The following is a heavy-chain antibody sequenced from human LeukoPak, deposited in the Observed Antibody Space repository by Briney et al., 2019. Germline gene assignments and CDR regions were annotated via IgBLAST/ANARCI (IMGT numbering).Heavy chain of an antibody. D-gene: IGHD5-18*01. Sequence: PGGSLRLSCAASGFTFSSYEMNWVRQAPGKGLEWVSYISSSGSTIYYADSVKGRFTISRDNAKNSLYLQMNSLRAEDTAVYYCARDQTAYYYYGMDVWGQGTTVTVSS. CDR3: ARDQTAYYYYGMDV. J-gene: IGHJ6*02. CDR2: ISSSGSTI. CDR1: GFTFSSYE. V-gene: IGHV3-48*03.